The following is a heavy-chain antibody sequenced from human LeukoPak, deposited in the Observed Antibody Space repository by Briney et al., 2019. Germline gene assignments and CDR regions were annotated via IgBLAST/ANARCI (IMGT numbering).Heavy chain of an antibody. CDR1: GFTFSSYS. Sequence: GGSLRLSCAASGFTFSSYSMNWVRQAPGKGLEWVSAISGSGGSTYYADSVKGRFTISRDNSKNTLYLQMNSLRAEDTAVYYCASQTIYFYYYYYMDVWGKGTTVTVSS. V-gene: IGHV3-23*01. CDR2: ISGSGGST. CDR3: ASQTIYFYYYYYMDV. J-gene: IGHJ6*03. D-gene: IGHD3-3*01.